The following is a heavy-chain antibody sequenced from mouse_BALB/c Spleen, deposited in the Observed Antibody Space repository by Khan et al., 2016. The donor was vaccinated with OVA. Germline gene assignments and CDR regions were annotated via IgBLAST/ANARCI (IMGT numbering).Heavy chain of an antibody. Sequence: VQLKESGPGLVKPSQSLSLTCTVTGYSITSGYAWNWIRQFPGNKLEWMGYISYSGGTSYNPSLKSRISITRDTSKNQFFLQLNSVTTEDTATYCCARGNYYGYDFDYWGQGTPLTGSA. J-gene: IGHJ2*01. CDR1: GYSITSGYA. CDR2: ISYSGGT. V-gene: IGHV3-2*02. D-gene: IGHD1-2*01. CDR3: ARGNYYGYDFDY.